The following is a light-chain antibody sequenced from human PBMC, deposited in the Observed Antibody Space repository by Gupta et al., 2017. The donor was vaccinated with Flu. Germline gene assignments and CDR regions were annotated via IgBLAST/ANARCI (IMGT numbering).Light chain of an antibody. CDR2: EGS. V-gene: IGLV2-8*01. J-gene: IGLJ1*01. Sequence: QSVTISCTGSSIDVGAYYYCSCYQQHPDKPPHLIIYEGSARTSGGPVRFYGSKTGNTASLTVAGLQVEDEDDYYCGAFAGGTYVFGTGTKVTVL. CDR1: SIDVGAYYY. CDR3: GAFAGGTYV.